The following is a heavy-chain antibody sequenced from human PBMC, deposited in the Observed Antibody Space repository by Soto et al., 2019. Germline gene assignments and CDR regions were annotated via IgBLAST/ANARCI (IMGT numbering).Heavy chain of an antibody. CDR2: ISYDGSNK. CDR3: AKETYSGPLDY. D-gene: IGHD2-15*01. CDR1: GFTFSGYG. Sequence: QVQLVESGGGVVQPGRSLRLSCEASGFTFSGYGMHGVGRAPGKGLEWVAVISYDGSNKYYADSVKGRFTISRDNSKNTLYLQMNSLRAEDSAVYYCAKETYSGPLDYWGQGTLVTVSS. V-gene: IGHV3-30*18. J-gene: IGHJ4*02.